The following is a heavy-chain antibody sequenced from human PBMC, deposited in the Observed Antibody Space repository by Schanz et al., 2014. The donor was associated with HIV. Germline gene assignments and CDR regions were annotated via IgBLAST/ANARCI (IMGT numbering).Heavy chain of an antibody. V-gene: IGHV3-11*04. CDR1: GFSFSDYY. CDR3: ARDRQWQDY. CDR2: ISSTGNTI. J-gene: IGHJ4*02. D-gene: IGHD6-19*01. Sequence: QVQLVESGGGLVKPGGSLRLSCAASGFSFSDYYMSWIRQAPGKGLEWVSYISSTGNTIYYVDSVKGRFTVFRDNSKNTLYLQMTSLRAEDTAVYYCARDRQWQDYWGQGTLVTVSS.